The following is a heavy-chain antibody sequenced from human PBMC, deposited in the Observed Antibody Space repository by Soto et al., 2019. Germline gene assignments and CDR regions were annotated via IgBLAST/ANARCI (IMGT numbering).Heavy chain of an antibody. CDR3: AKCRWLQKNHSFFDY. D-gene: IGHD5-12*01. J-gene: IGHJ4*02. Sequence: GGSLRLSCAGSGFTFSSYAMSWVRQAPGKGLEWVSAISGSGGSTYYADSVKGRFTISRDNSKNTLYLQMNSLRAEDTAVYYCAKCRWLQKNHSFFDYWGQGTVVIVSS. CDR2: ISGSGGST. CDR1: GFTFSSYA. V-gene: IGHV3-23*01.